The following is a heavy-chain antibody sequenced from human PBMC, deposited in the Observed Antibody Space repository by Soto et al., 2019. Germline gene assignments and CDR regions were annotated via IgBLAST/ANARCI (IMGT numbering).Heavy chain of an antibody. CDR3: AHDTHGGNTYFDL. Sequence: VQLQESGPGLVRPSETLSLTCTVSGCSISSGIFYWSWIRQPPGKVLEWIGYISFRGSTYYSPSLKSRLTISLNTSKNQFSLKLSSVTAADTAVYYCAHDTHGGNTYFDLWGQGALVTVSS. CDR2: ISFRGST. V-gene: IGHV4-31*03. CDR1: GCSISSGIFY. J-gene: IGHJ4*02. D-gene: IGHD1-26*01.